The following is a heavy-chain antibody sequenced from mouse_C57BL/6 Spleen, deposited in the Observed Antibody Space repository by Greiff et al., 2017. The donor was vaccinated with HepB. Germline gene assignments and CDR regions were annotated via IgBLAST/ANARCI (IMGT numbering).Heavy chain of an antibody. D-gene: IGHD2-4*01. J-gene: IGHJ4*01. CDR2: IRNKANGYTT. Sequence: EVKVVESGGGLVQPGGSLSLSCAASGFTFTDYYMSWVRQPPGKALEWLGFIRNKANGYTTEYSASVKGRFTISRDNSQSILYLQMNALRAEDSATYYCARYRIYYDSTRAMDYWGQGTSVTVSS. V-gene: IGHV7-3*01. CDR3: ARYRIYYDSTRAMDY. CDR1: GFTFTDYY.